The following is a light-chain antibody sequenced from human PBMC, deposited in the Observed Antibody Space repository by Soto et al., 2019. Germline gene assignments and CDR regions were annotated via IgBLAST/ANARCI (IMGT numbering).Light chain of an antibody. V-gene: IGLV2-14*01. Sequence: QSALTQPASVSGSPGQSITISCTGTSSDVGGYNYVSWYQQHPGKAPKLMIYDVSNRPSGVSNRFSGSKSGNTASLTISGLQAADEADYYCSSYTSSSIYVFGTRTKVTVL. J-gene: IGLJ1*01. CDR2: DVS. CDR1: SSDVGGYNY. CDR3: SSYTSSSIYV.